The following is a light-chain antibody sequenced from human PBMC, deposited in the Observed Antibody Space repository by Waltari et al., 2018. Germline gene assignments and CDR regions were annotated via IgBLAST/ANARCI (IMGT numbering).Light chain of an antibody. J-gene: IGKJ1*01. CDR3: QHYVRLPVT. Sequence: CRASQSVGRSLAWYQQKPGRAPRLLLYGTSTRATGIPDRFSGSGSGTDFSLTINRLEPEDFAVYYCQHYVRLPVTFGQGTKVEIK. CDR1: QSVGRS. V-gene: IGKV3-20*01. CDR2: GTS.